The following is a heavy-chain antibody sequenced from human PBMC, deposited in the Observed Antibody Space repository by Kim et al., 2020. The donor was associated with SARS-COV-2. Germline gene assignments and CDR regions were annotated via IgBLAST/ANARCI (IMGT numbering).Heavy chain of an antibody. CDR1: GFSLSTSGVG. CDR2: IFWDDDK. J-gene: IGHJ4*02. CDR3: AHRARPLDRGAWPVFDY. V-gene: IGHV2-5*02. Sequence: SGPTLVNPTQTLMLTCTFSGFSLSTSGVGVGWFRQPPGKALEWLALIFWDDDKRYSPSLKSRLTITKDTSKSHVVLTMTNIDPVDTATYYCAHRARPLDRGAWPVFDYWGQGTLVTVSS. D-gene: IGHD2-2*03.